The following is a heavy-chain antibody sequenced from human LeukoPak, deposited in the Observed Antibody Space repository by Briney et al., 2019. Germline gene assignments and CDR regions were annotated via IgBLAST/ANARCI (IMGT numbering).Heavy chain of an antibody. D-gene: IGHD3-10*01. Sequence: ASVKVSCKASGYTFTTYAMHWVRQAPGQRLEWMGWINTGNGNTKYSQKFQGRVTITRDTSASTAYMELSSLRSEDTAVYYCAREVPYGSGSYSDYWGQGTLVTVSS. CDR3: AREVPYGSGSYSDY. CDR2: INTGNGNT. V-gene: IGHV1-3*04. CDR1: GYTFTTYA. J-gene: IGHJ4*02.